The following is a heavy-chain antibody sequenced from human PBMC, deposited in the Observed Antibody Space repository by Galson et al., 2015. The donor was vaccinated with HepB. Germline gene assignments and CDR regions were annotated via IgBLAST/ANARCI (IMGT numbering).Heavy chain of an antibody. Sequence: SLRLSCAASGFTFSDYYMSWVRQAPGKGLEWVSYISSSSSYTNYADSVKGRFTISRDNAKNSLYLQMNSLRAEDTAVNYCARLGSSSYYFDYWGQGTLVTVSS. CDR2: ISSSSSYT. V-gene: IGHV3-11*06. D-gene: IGHD6-6*01. CDR3: ARLGSSSYYFDY. CDR1: GFTFSDYY. J-gene: IGHJ4*02.